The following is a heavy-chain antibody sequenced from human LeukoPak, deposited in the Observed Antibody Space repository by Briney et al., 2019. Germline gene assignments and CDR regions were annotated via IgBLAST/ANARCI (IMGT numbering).Heavy chain of an antibody. V-gene: IGHV3-30-3*01. Sequence: PGGSLRLSCAASGFTFSSHSMHCVRQAPGKGLEWVALISYDGGNKYYADSVGGRFTISRDNSKNTLYLQVNSLRGEDTAVYYCARDNGYRNGHAFDFWGQGSLVTVPS. CDR3: ARDNGYRNGHAFDF. D-gene: IGHD5-18*01. CDR1: GFTFSSHS. J-gene: IGHJ4*02. CDR2: ISYDGGNK.